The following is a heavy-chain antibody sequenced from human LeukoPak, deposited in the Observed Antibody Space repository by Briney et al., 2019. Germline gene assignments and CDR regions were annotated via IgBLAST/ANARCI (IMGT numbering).Heavy chain of an antibody. D-gene: IGHD1-14*01. J-gene: IGHJ3*02. Sequence: PSETLSLTCTVSGGSISSSSYYWGWIRQPPGKGLEWVSATSGSGGSTYYADSVKGRFTISRDNSKNTLYLQMNSLRAEDTAVYYCAKDNPGAFDIWGQGTMVTVSS. CDR1: GGSISSSSYY. V-gene: IGHV3-23*01. CDR2: TSGSGGST. CDR3: AKDNPGAFDI.